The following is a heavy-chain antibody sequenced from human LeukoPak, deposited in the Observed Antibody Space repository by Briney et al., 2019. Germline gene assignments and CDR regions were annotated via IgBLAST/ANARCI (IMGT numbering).Heavy chain of an antibody. D-gene: IGHD3-22*01. CDR2: MYYSGNT. CDR3: ARAVDCESRHDWFDP. J-gene: IGHJ5*02. V-gene: IGHV4-31*03. Sequence: SQTLSLTCTVSGGSISSGGYYWSWIPQHPGKGLEWIAYMYYSGNTYYNPSLNSRVSISVDTSKNQFSLKLSSVSAADTAVYYCARAVDCESRHDWFDPWGQGTLVSVSS. CDR1: GGSISSGGYY.